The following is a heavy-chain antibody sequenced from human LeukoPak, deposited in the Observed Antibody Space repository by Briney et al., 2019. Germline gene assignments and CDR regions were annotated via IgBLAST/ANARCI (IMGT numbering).Heavy chain of an antibody. J-gene: IGHJ5*02. CDR1: GGSISSYY. CDR2: INRSGST. CDR3: ARRYSGYVRNWFDP. Sequence: SETLSLTCIVSGGSISSYYWSWIRQPPGKGLEWIGEINRSGSTNYNPSLKSRVTISVDTSKNQFSLKLSSVTAADTAVYYCARRYSGYVRNWFDPWGQGTLVTVSS. D-gene: IGHD5-12*01. V-gene: IGHV4-34*01.